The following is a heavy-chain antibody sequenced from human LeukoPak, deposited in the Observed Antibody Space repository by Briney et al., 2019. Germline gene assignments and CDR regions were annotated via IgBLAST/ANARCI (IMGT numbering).Heavy chain of an antibody. V-gene: IGHV3-30*04. CDR3: ARSRYCSGGTCYSNYYYYYMDV. CDR1: GFTFSSYA. J-gene: IGHJ6*03. CDR2: LSYDGGIK. Sequence: GGSLRLSCAASGFTFSSYAMHWVRQAPGKGLERVAVLSYDGGIKYYADSVKGRFTFSRDNSKNTLSLQMNSLRAEDTALYYCARSRYCSGGTCYSNYYYYYMDVWGKGTSVTVSS. D-gene: IGHD2-15*01.